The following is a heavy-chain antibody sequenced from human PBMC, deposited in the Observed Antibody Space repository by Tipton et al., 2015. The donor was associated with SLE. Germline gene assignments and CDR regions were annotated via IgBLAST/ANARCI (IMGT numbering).Heavy chain of an antibody. V-gene: IGHV4-4*02. J-gene: IGHJ6*03. CDR2: IYHSGST. D-gene: IGHD3-3*01. CDR3: ARTSTYYEFWSGSYYYYYYMDV. CDR1: GGSISSSNW. Sequence: TLSLTCAVSGGSISSSNWWSWVRQPPGKGLEWIGEIYHSGSTNYNPSLKSRVTMSVDTSKNQFSLTVNSVTAADTAVYYCARTSTYYEFWSGSYYYYYYMDVWGKGTTVTVYS.